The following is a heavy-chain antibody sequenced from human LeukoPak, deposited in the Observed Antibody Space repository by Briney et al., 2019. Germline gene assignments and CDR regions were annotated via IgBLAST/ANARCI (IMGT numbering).Heavy chain of an antibody. CDR1: GGTFSSYA. J-gene: IGHJ5*02. D-gene: IGHD4-23*01. V-gene: IGHV1-69*13. CDR2: IIPIFGTA. Sequence: GASVKVSCKASGGTFSSYAISWVRQAPGQGLEWMGGIIPIFGTANYAQKFQGRVTITADESTSTAYMELSSLRSEDTAVYYCARTRHLHDCGGIFQSWGQGTLVTVSS. CDR3: ARTRHLHDCGGIFQS.